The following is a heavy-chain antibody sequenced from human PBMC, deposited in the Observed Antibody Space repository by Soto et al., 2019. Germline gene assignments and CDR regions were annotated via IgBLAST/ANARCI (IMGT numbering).Heavy chain of an antibody. CDR1: GYTFKTYC. Sequence: ASVKDSCKASGYTFKTYCISWVRQAPGQRLEWKRWVSTKTIESYHAEILQDRITMTTDTSTNTAYMELRSLRSDDTAVYYCARIMSRTLSTSAFDYWGQGTLVTVSS. J-gene: IGHJ4*02. CDR3: ARIMSRTLSTSAFDY. V-gene: IGHV1-18*01. D-gene: IGHD3-16*01. CDR2: VSTKTIES.